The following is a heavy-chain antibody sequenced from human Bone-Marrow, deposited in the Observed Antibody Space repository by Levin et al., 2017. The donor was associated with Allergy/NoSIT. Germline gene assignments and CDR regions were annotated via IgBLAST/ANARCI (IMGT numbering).Heavy chain of an antibody. CDR2: IYDSGST. J-gene: IGHJ4*02. CDR3: ARIPDTTSEFDY. CDR1: GGSIRSGGYY. D-gene: IGHD5-18*01. Sequence: SETLSLTCTVSGGSIRSGGYYWSWIRQHPGKGLEWIGYIYDSGSTSYNPSLESRVAISVDTSKNQFYLKLTSLTAADTAVDYCARIPDTTSEFDYWGQGTLVTVSS. V-gene: IGHV4-31*03.